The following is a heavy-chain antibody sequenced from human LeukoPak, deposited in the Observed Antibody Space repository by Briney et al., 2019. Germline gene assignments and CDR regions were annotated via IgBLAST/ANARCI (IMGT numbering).Heavy chain of an antibody. J-gene: IGHJ4*02. Sequence: SETLSLTCAVYGGSFSGYYWSWIRQHPGKGLEWIGYIYYSGSTYYNPSLKSRVTISVDTSKNQFSLKLSSVTAADTAVYYCARVTRTTVTTSFDYWGQGTLVTVSS. V-gene: IGHV4-31*11. CDR1: GGSFSGYY. CDR2: IYYSGST. CDR3: ARVTRTTVTTSFDY. D-gene: IGHD4-17*01.